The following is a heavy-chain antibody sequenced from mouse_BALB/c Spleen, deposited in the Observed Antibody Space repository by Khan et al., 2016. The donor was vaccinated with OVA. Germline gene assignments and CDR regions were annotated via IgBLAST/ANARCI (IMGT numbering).Heavy chain of an antibody. CDR3: TSGAYNGLFAY. D-gene: IGHD2-10*01. CDR1: GFNIKDTY. J-gene: IGHJ3*01. V-gene: IGHV14-3*02. CDR2: IDPANGNV. Sequence: VQLKQSGAEFVKPGASVKLSCTASGFNIKDTYMHWINQRPQQGLVWIGRIDPANGNVKYDPNFQDKATIAADASSNTAYLQLSSLTSADTAVYYCTSGAYNGLFAYWGQGTLVTVSA.